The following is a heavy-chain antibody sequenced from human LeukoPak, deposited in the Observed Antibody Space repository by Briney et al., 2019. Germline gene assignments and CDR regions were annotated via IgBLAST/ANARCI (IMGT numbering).Heavy chain of an antibody. J-gene: IGHJ1*01. CDR2: ISAYSGNT. D-gene: IGHD2-2*02. V-gene: IGHV1-18*01. CDR3: ARDLEDIVVVPAAIVYFQH. Sequence: ASVKVSCKASGYTFTSYGISWVRQAPGQGLEWMGWISAYSGNTNYAQKLQGRVTMITDTSTSTAYMELRSLRSDDTAVYYCARDLEDIVVVPAAIVYFQHWGQGTLVTVSS. CDR1: GYTFTSYG.